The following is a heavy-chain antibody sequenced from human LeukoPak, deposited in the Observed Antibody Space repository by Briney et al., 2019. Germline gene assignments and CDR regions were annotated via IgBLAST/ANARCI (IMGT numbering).Heavy chain of an antibody. CDR2: INPSGGST. Sequence: ASVKVSCKASGYTFTSYYMHWVRQAPGQGLEWMGIINPSGGSTSYTQKFQGRVTMTRDTSTSTVYMELSSLRSEDTAVYYCARSVSSGYYGYWGQGTLVTVSS. V-gene: IGHV1-46*01. CDR3: ARSVSSGYYGY. J-gene: IGHJ4*02. D-gene: IGHD3-22*01. CDR1: GYTFTSYY.